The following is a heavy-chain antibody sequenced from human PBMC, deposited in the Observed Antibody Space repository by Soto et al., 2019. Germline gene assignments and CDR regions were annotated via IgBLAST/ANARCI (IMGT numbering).Heavy chain of an antibody. V-gene: IGHV4-34*01. D-gene: IGHD3-10*01. Sequence: SETLSLTCAVYGGSFSGYYWSWIRQPPGKGLEWIGEINHSGSTNYNPSLKSRVTISEDTSKNQFSLKLSSVTAADTAVYYCARHSPKYYYGSGSVDFDYWGQGTLVTVSS. J-gene: IGHJ4*02. CDR1: GGSFSGYY. CDR2: INHSGST. CDR3: ARHSPKYYYGSGSVDFDY.